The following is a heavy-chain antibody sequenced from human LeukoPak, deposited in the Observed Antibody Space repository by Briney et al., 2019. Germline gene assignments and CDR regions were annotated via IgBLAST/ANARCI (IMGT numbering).Heavy chain of an antibody. CDR1: GFTFSSYA. D-gene: IGHD2-2*01. Sequence: GGSLRLSCAASGFTFSSYAMSWVRQAPGKGLEWVSAISGSGGSTYYADPVKGRFTISRDNSKNTLYLQMNSLRAEDTAVYYCAKASRGYCSSTSCYPGHWGQGTLVTVSS. J-gene: IGHJ4*02. CDR3: AKASRGYCSSTSCYPGH. CDR2: ISGSGGST. V-gene: IGHV3-23*01.